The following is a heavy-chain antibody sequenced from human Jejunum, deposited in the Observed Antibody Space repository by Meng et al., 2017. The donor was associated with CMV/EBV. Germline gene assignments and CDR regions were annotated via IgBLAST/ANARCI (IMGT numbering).Heavy chain of an antibody. J-gene: IGHJ4*02. CDR2: INADGTSI. CDR1: GFDFRNHA. CDR3: ARLKSGYGNFDY. D-gene: IGHD5-12*01. V-gene: IGHV3-74*01. Sequence: CAASGFDFRNHAMTWVRQAPGKGLEWVSRINADGTSISYADSVKGRFTISRDNAKNTLYLQMNSLRAEDTAVYYCARLKSGYGNFDYWGPGTLVTVSS.